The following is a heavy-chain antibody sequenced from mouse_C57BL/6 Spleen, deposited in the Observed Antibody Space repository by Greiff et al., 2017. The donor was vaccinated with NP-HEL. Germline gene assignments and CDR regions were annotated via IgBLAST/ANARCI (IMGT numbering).Heavy chain of an antibody. CDR1: GYSFTGYY. Sequence: EVQLQQSGPELVKPGASVKISCKASGYSFTGYYMNWVKQSPEKSLEWIGEINPSTGGTTYNQKFKAKATLTVDKSSSTAYMQLKSLTSEDSAVYYCARRQADGYYGYFDYWGQGTTLTVSS. CDR2: INPSTGGT. CDR3: ARRQADGYYGYFDY. D-gene: IGHD2-3*01. J-gene: IGHJ2*01. V-gene: IGHV1-42*01.